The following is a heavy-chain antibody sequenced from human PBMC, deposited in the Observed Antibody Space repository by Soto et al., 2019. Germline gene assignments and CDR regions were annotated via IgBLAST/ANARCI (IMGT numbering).Heavy chain of an antibody. CDR3: TRWFRYYMDV. V-gene: IGHV3-7*01. J-gene: IGHJ6*03. CDR2: IKQDGTEK. D-gene: IGHD3-22*01. CDR1: GFTVSSYW. Sequence: GSLRLSCAASGFTVSSYWMSWIRQAPGKGREWVANIKQDGTEKYYVDSVKGRFTISRDNAKNSLYLQMNSLRAEDTAVYYCTRWFRYYMDVWGKGTTVTVSS.